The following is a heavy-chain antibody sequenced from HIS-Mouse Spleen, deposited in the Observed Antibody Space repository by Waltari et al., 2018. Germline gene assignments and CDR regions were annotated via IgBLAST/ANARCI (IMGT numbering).Heavy chain of an antibody. CDR1: GFTVSSNY. J-gene: IGHJ2*01. Sequence: EVQLVETGGGLIQPGGSLRLSCAASGFTVSSNYMSWVRQAQGKGLEWVSVIYSGGSTYYADSVKGRFTISRDNSKTTLYLQMNSLRAEDTAVYYCARDHGDSSSWYWYFDLWGRGTLVTVSS. V-gene: IGHV3-53*02. CDR3: ARDHGDSSSWYWYFDL. D-gene: IGHD6-13*01. CDR2: IYSGGST.